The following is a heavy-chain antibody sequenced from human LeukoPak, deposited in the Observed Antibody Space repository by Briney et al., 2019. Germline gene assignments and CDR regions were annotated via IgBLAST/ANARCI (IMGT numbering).Heavy chain of an antibody. Sequence: ASVKVSCKASGYTFTSYGISWVRQAPGQGLEWMGWISAYNGNTNYAQKLQGRVTMTTDTSTSTAYMELRSLRSDDTAMYYCATVKSIAARRYYYYYMDVWGKGTTVTVSS. CDR1: GYTFTSYG. CDR2: ISAYNGNT. V-gene: IGHV1-18*01. D-gene: IGHD6-6*01. J-gene: IGHJ6*03. CDR3: ATVKSIAARRYYYYYMDV.